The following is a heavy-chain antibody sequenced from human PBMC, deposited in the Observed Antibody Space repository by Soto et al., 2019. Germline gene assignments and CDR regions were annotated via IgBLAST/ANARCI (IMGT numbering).Heavy chain of an antibody. CDR1: GFRFNDAW. CDR3: TTYRLYDKIGYYAY. CDR2: VKSKSDGGTT. Sequence: GGSLRLSCAASGFRFNDAWMSWVRQAPGKGLECLGRVKSKSDGGTTNFGAPVEDRFTISRDDSGFTLYLQMNSLKTEDTAVYYCTTYRLYDKIGYYAYWGQGTLVTVSS. D-gene: IGHD3-22*01. J-gene: IGHJ4*02. V-gene: IGHV3-15*01.